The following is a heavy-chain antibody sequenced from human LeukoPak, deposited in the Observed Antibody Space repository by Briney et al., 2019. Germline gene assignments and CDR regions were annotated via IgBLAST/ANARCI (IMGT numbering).Heavy chain of an antibody. Sequence: GWSLRLSCAASGFTFSAYWMSWVRQAPGKGLQWVANIKEDGSENYYVDSVKGRFIISRDNAKNILYLQMNSLRADDTAVYYCARANAIWKYFDSWGQGTLVPVSS. CDR1: GFTFSAYW. CDR3: ARANAIWKYFDS. J-gene: IGHJ4*02. D-gene: IGHD1-1*01. V-gene: IGHV3-7*03. CDR2: IKEDGSEN.